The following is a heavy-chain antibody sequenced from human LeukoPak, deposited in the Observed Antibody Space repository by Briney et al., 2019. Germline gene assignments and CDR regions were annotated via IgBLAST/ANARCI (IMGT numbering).Heavy chain of an antibody. D-gene: IGHD2-2*01. V-gene: IGHV1-2*02. CDR2: INPNSGGT. CDR1: GYTFTGYY. CDR3: ARWSKICSSTSCYAHNWFDP. Sequence: GASVKVSCKASGYTFTGYYMHWVRQAPGQGLEWMGWINPNSGGTNYAQKFQGRVTMTRDTSISTAYMELSRLRSDDTAVYYCARWSKICSSTSCYAHNWFDPWGQGTLVTVSS. J-gene: IGHJ5*02.